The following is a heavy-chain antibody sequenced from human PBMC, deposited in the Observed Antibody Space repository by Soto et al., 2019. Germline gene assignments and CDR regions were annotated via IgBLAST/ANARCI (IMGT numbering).Heavy chain of an antibody. CDR1: GFTFSSYA. J-gene: IGHJ5*02. D-gene: IGHD6-19*01. CDR3: AKVFTSGWYLARGWFEP. V-gene: IGHV3-23*01. Sequence: PGGSLRLSCAASGFTFSSYAMSWVRQAPGKGLEWVSAISGSGGSTYYADSVKGRFTISRDNSKNTLYLQMNSLRAEDTAVYYCAKVFTSGWYLARGWFEPWGQGTLVTASS. CDR2: ISGSGGST.